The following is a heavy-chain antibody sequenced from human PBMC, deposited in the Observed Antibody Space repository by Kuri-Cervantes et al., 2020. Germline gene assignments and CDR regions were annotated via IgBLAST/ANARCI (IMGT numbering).Heavy chain of an antibody. CDR1: IGSFSSYF. CDR3: ARVPHPPILRFLEWLLYLDY. J-gene: IGHJ4*02. D-gene: IGHD3-3*01. V-gene: IGHV3-11*01. Sequence: LSLTCDVYIGSFSSYFWSWIRQSPGKGLEWVSYISSSGNNMYYADSVRGRFTISRDNARNSVYLQMDSLRADDTAVYYCARVPHPPILRFLEWLLYLDYWGQGTLVTVSS. CDR2: ISSSGNNM.